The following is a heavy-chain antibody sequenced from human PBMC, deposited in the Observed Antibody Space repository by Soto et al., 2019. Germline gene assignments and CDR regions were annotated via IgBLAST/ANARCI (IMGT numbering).Heavy chain of an antibody. CDR1: GGSISSGGYY. V-gene: IGHV4-31*03. Sequence: QVQLQESGPGLVKPSQTLSLTCTVSGGSISSGGYYWSWIRQHPGKGLEWIGYIYYSGSTYYNPSLKSRVTISVDTSKNQFSLKLSSVTAADTAVYYCARTPSYGDSQTIDGMDVWGQGTTVAVSS. CDR2: IYYSGST. D-gene: IGHD4-17*01. CDR3: ARTPSYGDSQTIDGMDV. J-gene: IGHJ6*02.